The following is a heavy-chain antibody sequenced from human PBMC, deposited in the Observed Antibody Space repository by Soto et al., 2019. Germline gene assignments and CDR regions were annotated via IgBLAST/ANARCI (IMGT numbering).Heavy chain of an antibody. J-gene: IGHJ4*02. D-gene: IGHD3-22*01. CDR3: ARAVKDYDASGYAD. CDR1: GYSFVTSG. V-gene: IGHV1-18*01. CDR2: ISGYNGNT. Sequence: VKLVQSGTEVKKPGASIKVSCKASGYSFVTSGMTWVRQAPGQGLEWMGWISGYNGNTNYDPKLQSRVNMTTDPSTNTAYLEVLNLTSDDTAIYYCARAVKDYDASGYADWGQGTLVTVSS.